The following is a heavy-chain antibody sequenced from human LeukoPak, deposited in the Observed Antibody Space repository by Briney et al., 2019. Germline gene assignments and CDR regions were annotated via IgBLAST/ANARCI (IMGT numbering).Heavy chain of an antibody. Sequence: GGSLRLSCAASGVTFSTYAMSWVRPTPGKGQEWVSQITGSGSRTYYADSVKGRFTISRDQSKKMLYLQMDSLRAQDTAVYYCAKATGYDYGSWFDPWGQGTLVSVSS. CDR2: ITGSGSRT. CDR1: GVTFSTYA. J-gene: IGHJ5*02. CDR3: AKATGYDYGSWFDP. V-gene: IGHV3-23*01. D-gene: IGHD5-12*01.